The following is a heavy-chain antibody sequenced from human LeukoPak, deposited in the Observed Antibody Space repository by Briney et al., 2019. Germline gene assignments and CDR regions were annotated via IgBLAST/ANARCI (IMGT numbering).Heavy chain of an antibody. CDR3: AKGGYCSSTSYYVGWFDP. CDR2: ISGGGGST. D-gene: IGHD2-2*01. CDR1: GFTFSSYV. Sequence: PGGSLRLSCAASGFTFSSYVMNWVRQAPGKGLEWVSVISGGGGSTYYADSVKGRFTISRDNSKNTLFLQMNSLRAEDTAVYYCAKGGYCSSTSYYVGWFDPWGQGTLVTVSS. V-gene: IGHV3-23*01. J-gene: IGHJ5*02.